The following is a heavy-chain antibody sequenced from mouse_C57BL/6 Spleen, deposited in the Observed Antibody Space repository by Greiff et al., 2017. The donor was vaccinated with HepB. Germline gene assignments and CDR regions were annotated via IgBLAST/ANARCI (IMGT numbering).Heavy chain of an antibody. V-gene: IGHV1-82*01. Sequence: QVQLQQSGPELVKPGASVKISCKASGYAFSSSWMNWVKQRPGKGLEWIGRIYPGDGDTNYNGKFKGKATLTADKSSSTAYMQLSSLTSEDSAVSFCARRGAAQATGFAYWGQGTLVTVSA. D-gene: IGHD3-2*02. J-gene: IGHJ3*01. CDR1: GYAFSSSW. CDR3: ARRGAAQATGFAY. CDR2: IYPGDGDT.